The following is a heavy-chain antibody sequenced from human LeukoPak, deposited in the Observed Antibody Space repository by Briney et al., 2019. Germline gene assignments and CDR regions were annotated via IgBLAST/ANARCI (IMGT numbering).Heavy chain of an antibody. CDR1: GGSISSYY. J-gene: IGHJ4*02. Sequence: SETLSLTCTVSGGSISSYYWSWIRQPAGKGLEWIGRIYTSGSTNYNPSLKSRVTMSVDTSKNQFSLKLSSVTAADTAVHYCARDRGAQYYYDSSGYYPFDYWGQGTLVTVSS. CDR3: ARDRGAQYYYDSSGYYPFDY. CDR2: IYTSGST. V-gene: IGHV4-4*07. D-gene: IGHD3-22*01.